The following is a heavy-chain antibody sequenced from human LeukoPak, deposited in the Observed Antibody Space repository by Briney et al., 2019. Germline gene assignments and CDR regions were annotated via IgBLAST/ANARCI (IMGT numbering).Heavy chain of an antibody. J-gene: IGHJ5*02. Sequence: SVKGSSNASGGTFSSYAISWARQAPVQGREWMGGIIPIVGTANYAQKIQGRVTITEDECKSTDYVELSSLRSEDPAVYYCVRNYGSSGLRFDPWGQGTMVTVSS. CDR2: IIPIVGTA. D-gene: IGHD3-22*01. CDR3: VRNYGSSGLRFDP. CDR1: GGTFSSYA. V-gene: IGHV1-69*01.